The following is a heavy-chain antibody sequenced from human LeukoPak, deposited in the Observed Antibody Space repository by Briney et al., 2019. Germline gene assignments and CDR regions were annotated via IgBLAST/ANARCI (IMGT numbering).Heavy chain of an antibody. CDR2: INPNSGGT. V-gene: IGHV1-2*02. CDR3: ARVRIAEAGLYYYYGMDV. Sequence: GASVKVSCKASGYTFTGYYMHWVRQAPGQGLEWMGWINPNSGGTNYAQKFQGRVTMTRDTSISTAYMELSRLRSDDTAVYYCARVRIAEAGLYYYYGMDVWGQGTTVTVSS. CDR1: GYTFTGYY. J-gene: IGHJ6*02. D-gene: IGHD6-13*01.